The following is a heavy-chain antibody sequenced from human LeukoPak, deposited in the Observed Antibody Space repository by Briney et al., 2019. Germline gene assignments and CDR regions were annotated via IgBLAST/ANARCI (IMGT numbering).Heavy chain of an antibody. D-gene: IGHD6-13*01. V-gene: IGHV1-8*01. Sequence: ASVTVSSKASGYTFTLYDINWVRQATGQGLEWMGWMNTNSGNTGYVQKFRGRVTMTRNTSIATAYMELSSLTSEDTAVYYCARGLGSPENYWGQGTLVTVSS. CDR2: MNTNSGNT. CDR3: ARGLGSPENY. CDR1: GYTFTLYD. J-gene: IGHJ4*02.